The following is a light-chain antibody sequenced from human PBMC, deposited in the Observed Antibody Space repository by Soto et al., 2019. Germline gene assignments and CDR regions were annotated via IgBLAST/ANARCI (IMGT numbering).Light chain of an antibody. V-gene: IGKV3-11*01. J-gene: IGKJ2*01. CDR1: QSVSSY. Sequence: EIVLTQSPATLSLSPGERATLSCRASQSVSSYLAWYQQKPGQPPRLLIYDASNRATGIPARFSGSGSGTDFTLTISSLEPEDFAVYYCHQHGSVPYTFGQGTRLEI. CDR2: DAS. CDR3: HQHGSVPYT.